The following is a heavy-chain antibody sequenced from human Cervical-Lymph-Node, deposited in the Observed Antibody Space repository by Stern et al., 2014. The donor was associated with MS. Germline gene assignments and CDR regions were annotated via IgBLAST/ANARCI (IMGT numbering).Heavy chain of an antibody. Sequence: EVQLVESGGGVIQPGGSLRLSCTASGVTVSRDYMTGVRQAPGQGLEWVSLITNVGSTFYTDSVKGRFTSSRDYSKNTVYLHMTSLRAEDTAMYYCARDTSSPERSDWWGQGTLVTVSS. CDR2: ITNVGST. CDR1: GVTVSRDY. CDR3: ARDTSSPERSDW. D-gene: IGHD1-1*01. J-gene: IGHJ4*02. V-gene: IGHV3-53*01.